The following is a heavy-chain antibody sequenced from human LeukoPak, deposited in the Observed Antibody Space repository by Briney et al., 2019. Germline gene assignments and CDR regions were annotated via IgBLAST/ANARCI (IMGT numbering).Heavy chain of an antibody. V-gene: IGHV4-38-2*02. J-gene: IGHJ4*02. Sequence: SETLSLTCAVYGGSFSGYYWGWIRQPPGGGLEWIGSIYHSGATYYRPSLRSRVTISIDTSRNRFSLRMTSVTAADTAVYFCAREKAFGDYAYWGQGTLVTVSS. CDR1: GGSFSGYY. CDR3: AREKAFGDYAY. D-gene: IGHD4-17*01. CDR2: IYHSGAT.